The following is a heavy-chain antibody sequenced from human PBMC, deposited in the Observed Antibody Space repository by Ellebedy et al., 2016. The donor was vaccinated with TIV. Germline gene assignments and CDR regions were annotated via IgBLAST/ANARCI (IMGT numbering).Heavy chain of an antibody. Sequence: GGSLRLSCAASGFPLRNYAMSWVRQAPGKGLEWVSYISSSSRYINYTDSVKGRFTISRDNAKNSLYLQMNSLRDEDTAVYYCARNGYEDVWGSYHHDYWGQGTLVTVSS. CDR3: ARNGYEDVWGSYHHDY. V-gene: IGHV3-21*01. CDR1: GFPLRNYA. J-gene: IGHJ4*02. CDR2: ISSSSRYI. D-gene: IGHD3-16*02.